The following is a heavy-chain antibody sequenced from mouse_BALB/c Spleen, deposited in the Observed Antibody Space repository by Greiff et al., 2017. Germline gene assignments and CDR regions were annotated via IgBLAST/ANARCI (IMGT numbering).Heavy chain of an antibody. CDR2: IWAGGST. CDR3: GRDVYYGDWDFDV. D-gene: IGHD1-1*01. V-gene: IGHV2-9*02. CDR1: GFSFTSYD. Sequence: VQLVESGPGLVAPSQTLSITCTVSGFSFTSYDVHWVRQQPGKGLEWLGVIWAGGSTNYNSALLSRLSISTDNSTSHGFLKMNSLETDDKAMYYCGRDVYYGDWDFDVWGAGTTVTVSS. J-gene: IGHJ1*01.